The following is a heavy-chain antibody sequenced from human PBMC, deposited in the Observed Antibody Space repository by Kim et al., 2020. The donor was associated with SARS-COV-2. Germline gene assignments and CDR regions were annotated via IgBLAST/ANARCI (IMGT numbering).Heavy chain of an antibody. D-gene: IGHD2-21*01. CDR2: ISRDSSIT. CDR1: GFNFDDYA. CDR3: AKDHSHGVINSCFYYGMDV. V-gene: IGHV3-43*02. J-gene: IGHJ6*02. Sequence: GGSLRLSCAASGFNFDDYAMHWVRQAPGKGLEWLSLISRDSSITYYGDSVKGRFTISRDNRKNSLYLEMNSLTTGDSALYYCAKDHSHGVINSCFYYGMDVWGQAIAVRLL.